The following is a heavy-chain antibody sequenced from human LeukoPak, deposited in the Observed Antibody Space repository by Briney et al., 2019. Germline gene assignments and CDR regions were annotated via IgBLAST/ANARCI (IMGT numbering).Heavy chain of an antibody. D-gene: IGHD2-2*01. CDR3: ARDWIMYCSSTNCANFDY. CDR1: GYTFTSYG. J-gene: IGHJ4*02. Sequence: GASVKVSCKASGYTFTSYGISWVRQAPGQGLEWMGWISAYNGNTNYAQKLQGRVTMTTDTSTSTAYMELRSLRSDDTAVYYCARDWIMYCSSTNCANFDYWGQGTLVTVSS. CDR2: ISAYNGNT. V-gene: IGHV1-18*01.